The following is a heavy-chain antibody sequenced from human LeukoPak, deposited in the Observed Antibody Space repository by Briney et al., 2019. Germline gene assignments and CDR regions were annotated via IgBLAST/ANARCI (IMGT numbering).Heavy chain of an antibody. CDR3: ARELTCFDY. D-gene: IGHD4/OR15-4a*01. V-gene: IGHV6-1*01. Sequence: SQTLSLTCAISGDSVSSNNSAWNWNRQSQSRGLEWLGRTYYRSQWYNDYEIFVRRRITFNPDTSKNQSSLHLNSVTPEDTAVYYCARELTCFDYWGQGTLVTVSS. J-gene: IGHJ4*02. CDR1: GDSVSSNNSA. CDR2: TYYRSQWYN.